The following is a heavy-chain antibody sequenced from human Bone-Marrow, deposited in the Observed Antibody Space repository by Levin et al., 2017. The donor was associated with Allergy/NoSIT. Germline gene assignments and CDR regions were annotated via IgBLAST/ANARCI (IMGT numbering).Heavy chain of an antibody. V-gene: IGHV1-2*02. CDR1: GFAFTDYY. J-gene: IGHJ2*01. Sequence: GESLKISCQASGFAFTDYYMHWVRQAPGQGLEWLGWINPNNGATKYALKFQDRVTMTRDTSISTAYMEFRRRRSDDTAVFYCARDPAVTRDGYFDLWGRGTLVSVSS. CDR2: INPNNGAT. D-gene: IGHD4-17*01. CDR3: ARDPAVTRDGYFDL.